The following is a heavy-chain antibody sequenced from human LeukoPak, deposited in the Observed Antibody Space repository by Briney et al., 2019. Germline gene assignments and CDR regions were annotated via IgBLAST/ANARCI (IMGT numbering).Heavy chain of an antibody. D-gene: IGHD2-21*02. CDR1: GFTFSSYA. Sequence: GGSLRLSCAASGFTFSSYAMSWVRQAPGKGLEWVSAISGSGGSTYYADSVKGRFTISRDNSKNPLYLQMNSLRAEDTAVYYCAKEYCGGDCYVPAFDYWGQGTLVTVSS. CDR3: AKEYCGGDCYVPAFDY. V-gene: IGHV3-23*01. J-gene: IGHJ4*02. CDR2: ISGSGGST.